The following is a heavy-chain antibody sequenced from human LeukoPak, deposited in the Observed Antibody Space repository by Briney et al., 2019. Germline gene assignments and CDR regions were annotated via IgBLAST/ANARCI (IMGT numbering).Heavy chain of an antibody. CDR3: ARDDPYCSSTSCYARWGDAFDI. CDR2: ISAYNGNT. V-gene: IGHV1-18*01. J-gene: IGHJ3*02. D-gene: IGHD2-2*01. CDR1: GYTFTSYG. Sequence: ASVKVSCKASGYTFTSYGISWVRQAPGQGLEWMGWISAYNGNTNYAQKLQGRVTMTTDTSTSTAYMELRSLRSDDTAVYYCARDDPYCSSTSCYARWGDAFDIWGQGTMVTVSS.